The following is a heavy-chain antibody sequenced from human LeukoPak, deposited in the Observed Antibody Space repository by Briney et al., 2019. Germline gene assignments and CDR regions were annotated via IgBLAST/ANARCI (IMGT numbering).Heavy chain of an antibody. J-gene: IGHJ4*02. D-gene: IGHD5-12*01. CDR2: ISGSGGNT. CDR1: GFTFSSYG. Sequence: GGSLRLSCAASGFTFSSYGMSWVRRAPGKGPEWVSGISGSGGNTYYADSVRGRFTISRDNSQNTLYLQMNTLRAEDTAVYYCAKVVSGYHFDYWGQGTLVTVSS. V-gene: IGHV3-23*01. CDR3: AKVVSGYHFDY.